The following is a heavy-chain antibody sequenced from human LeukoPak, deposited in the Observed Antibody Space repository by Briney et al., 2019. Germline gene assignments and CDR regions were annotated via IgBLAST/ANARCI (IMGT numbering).Heavy chain of an antibody. D-gene: IGHD3-22*01. CDR2: IKSKSDGETT. CDR3: TTTRVVIIGSYRALDI. CDR1: GFTFSNAL. J-gene: IGHJ3*02. V-gene: IGHV3-15*01. Sequence: GGSLRLSCAASGFTFSNALMSWVRQAPGRGLEWVGRIKSKSDGETTDYAAPVKGRFTISRDDSRNTLYLQMNSLKTEDTAVYYCTTTRVVIIGSYRALDIWGQGTMVTVSS.